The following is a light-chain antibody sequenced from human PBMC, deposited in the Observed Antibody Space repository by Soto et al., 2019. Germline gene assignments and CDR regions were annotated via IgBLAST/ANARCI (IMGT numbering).Light chain of an antibody. Sequence: DIQMTQSPSSLSSSVGDRVTITCRASQTIAMYVNWCQQKPGKAPKPLIYTTSSLQSGVPPRFSGSGSETDFALTISRLQPEDSATYYCQQSFTPPYTFGQGTKLEIK. CDR1: QTIAMY. CDR3: QQSFTPPYT. J-gene: IGKJ2*01. V-gene: IGKV1-39*01. CDR2: TTS.